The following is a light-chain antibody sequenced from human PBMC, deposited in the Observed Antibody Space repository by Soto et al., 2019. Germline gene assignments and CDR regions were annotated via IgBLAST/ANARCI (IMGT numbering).Light chain of an antibody. Sequence: IQLTQSPSSLSASVGDRISITCRASQGISTSLAWYQQTPGKAPKLLIYAASTLQSGVPSRFSGSGSGTDFTLTIASLQPEDFATYYCQQLSSYSVTFGPGTKVDIK. CDR3: QQLSSYSVT. CDR1: QGISTS. J-gene: IGKJ3*01. V-gene: IGKV1-9*01. CDR2: AAS.